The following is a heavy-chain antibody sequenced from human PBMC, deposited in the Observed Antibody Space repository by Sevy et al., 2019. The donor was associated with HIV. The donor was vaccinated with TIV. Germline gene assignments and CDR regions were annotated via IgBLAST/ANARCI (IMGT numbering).Heavy chain of an antibody. CDR3: ARERVYCSGGSCKPGGWFDP. CDR1: GYTFTGYY. CDR2: INPNSGGT. D-gene: IGHD2-15*01. J-gene: IGHJ5*02. V-gene: IGHV1-2*02. Sequence: ASVKVSCKASGYTFTGYYMHWVRQAPGQGLAWMGWINPNSGGTNYAQKFQGRVTMTRDTSISTAYMELSRLRSDDTAGYYCARERVYCSGGSCKPGGWFDPWGQGTLVTVSS.